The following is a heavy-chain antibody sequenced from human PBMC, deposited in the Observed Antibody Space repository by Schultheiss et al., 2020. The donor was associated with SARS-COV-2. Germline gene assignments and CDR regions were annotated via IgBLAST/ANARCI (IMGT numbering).Heavy chain of an antibody. CDR1: GYTFTSYY. Sequence: ASVKVSCKASGYTFTSYYMHWVRQAPGQGLEWMGRINPNSGGTNYAQKFQGRVTMTSDTSISAAYMELSSLRSEDTAVYYCARGHFSVEIGSNTMYYLDDWGQGTLVTVSS. D-gene: IGHD4-23*01. CDR3: ARGHFSVEIGSNTMYYLDD. CDR2: INPNSGGT. J-gene: IGHJ4*02. V-gene: IGHV1-2*06.